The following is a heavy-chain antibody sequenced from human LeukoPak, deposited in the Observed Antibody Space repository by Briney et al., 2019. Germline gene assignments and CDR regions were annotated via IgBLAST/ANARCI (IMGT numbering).Heavy chain of an antibody. J-gene: IGHJ4*02. CDR1: GYTFTSYG. V-gene: IGHV1-18*01. Sequence: ASVKVSCKASGYTFTSYGISWVRQAPGQGLERMGWISAYNGNTNYAQKLHGRATMTTDTSTSTAYMELRSLRSDDTAVYYCAISDILTGYYSTTFDYWGQGTLVTVSS. CDR2: ISAYNGNT. D-gene: IGHD3-9*01. CDR3: AISDILTGYYSTTFDY.